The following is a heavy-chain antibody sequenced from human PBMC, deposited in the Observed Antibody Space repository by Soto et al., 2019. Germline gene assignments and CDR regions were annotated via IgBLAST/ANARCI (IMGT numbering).Heavy chain of an antibody. Sequence: PGGSLRLSCAASGFTFSSYAMSWVRQAPGKGLEWVSAMSGSGGSTYYADSVKGRFTISRDNSKNTLYLQMNSLRAEDTAVYYCAKDLEGYTMVRGVIIMLPGQWRAAFDIWGQGTMVTVSS. CDR1: GFTFSSYA. CDR2: MSGSGGST. J-gene: IGHJ3*02. V-gene: IGHV3-23*01. D-gene: IGHD3-10*01. CDR3: AKDLEGYTMVRGVIIMLPGQWRAAFDI.